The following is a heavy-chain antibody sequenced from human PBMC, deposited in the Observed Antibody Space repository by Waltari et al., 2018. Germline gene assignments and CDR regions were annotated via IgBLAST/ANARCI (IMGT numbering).Heavy chain of an antibody. D-gene: IGHD6-13*01. CDR3: AKDTLAAAGTGYYYYYMDV. Sequence: QVQLVESGGGVVQPGRSLRLSCAASGFTFSSYGMHWVRQAPGKGLEWVAVISYDGSNKYYADSVKGRFTISRDNSKNPLYLQMNSLRAEDTAVYYCAKDTLAAAGTGYYYYYMDVWGKGTTVTVSS. CDR1: GFTFSSYG. J-gene: IGHJ6*03. CDR2: ISYDGSNK. V-gene: IGHV3-30*18.